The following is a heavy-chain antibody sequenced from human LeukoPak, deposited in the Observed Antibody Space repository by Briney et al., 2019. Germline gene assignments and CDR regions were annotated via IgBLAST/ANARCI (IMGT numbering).Heavy chain of an antibody. Sequence: GASVKVSCKASGYNFTNYPMNWVRQAPGQGLEWMGIINPSGSYTSYAQKFQGRVTITADESTSTAYMELSSLRSEDTAVYYCARAVRGDNRFDPWGQGTLVTVSS. D-gene: IGHD3-10*01. CDR2: INPSGSYT. J-gene: IGHJ5*02. CDR3: ARAVRGDNRFDP. V-gene: IGHV1-46*01. CDR1: GYNFTNYP.